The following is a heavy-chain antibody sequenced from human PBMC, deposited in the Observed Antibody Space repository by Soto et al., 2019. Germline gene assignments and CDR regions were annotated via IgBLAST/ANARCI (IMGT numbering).Heavy chain of an antibody. J-gene: IGHJ3*02. CDR1: GFTVSSNY. CDR2: IYSGGST. Sequence: GGSLRLSCAASGFTVSSNYMSWVRQAPGKGLEWVSVIYSGGSTYYADSVKGRFTISRDNSKNTLYLQMNSLRAEDTAVYYCAKDQRRGAVAGTLDPNAFDIWGQGTMVTVSS. D-gene: IGHD6-19*01. V-gene: IGHV3-53*01. CDR3: AKDQRRGAVAGTLDPNAFDI.